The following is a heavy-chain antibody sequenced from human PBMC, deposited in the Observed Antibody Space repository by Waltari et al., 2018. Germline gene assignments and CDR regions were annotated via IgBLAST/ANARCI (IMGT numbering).Heavy chain of an antibody. Sequence: QVQLQESGPGLVKPSQTLSLTCTVSGGSISSGGYYWSWLRQHPGKGLEWIGYIYYSGSTYYNPSLKSRVTISVDTSKNQFSLKLSSVTAADTAVYYCARVSMVRGVILGPDAFDIWGQGTMVTVSS. V-gene: IGHV4-31*03. CDR2: IYYSGST. J-gene: IGHJ3*02. CDR1: GGSISSGGYY. CDR3: ARVSMVRGVILGPDAFDI. D-gene: IGHD3-10*01.